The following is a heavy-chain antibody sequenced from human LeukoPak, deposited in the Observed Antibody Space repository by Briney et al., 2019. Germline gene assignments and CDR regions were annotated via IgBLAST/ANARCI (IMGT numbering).Heavy chain of an antibody. J-gene: IGHJ4*02. Sequence: SETLSLTCAVYGGSFSGYYWSWIRQPPGKGLEWIGEINHSGSTNYNPSLKSRVTISVDTSKNQFSLKLSSVTAAGTAVYYCAMYSSGTFDYWGQGTLVTVSS. CDR1: GGSFSGYY. V-gene: IGHV4-34*01. D-gene: IGHD6-19*01. CDR2: INHSGST. CDR3: AMYSSGTFDY.